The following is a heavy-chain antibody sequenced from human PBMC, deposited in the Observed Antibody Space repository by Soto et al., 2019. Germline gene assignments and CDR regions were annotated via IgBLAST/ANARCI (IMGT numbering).Heavy chain of an antibody. Sequence: GGSLRLSCAASGFTFSDYRMTWVRQAPGKGLEWLSYISGRGSAIYYADSVKGRFTISRDNAKNSLFPQMDSLTAADTAVYYCARDRGGYAYPVFQHWGQGTLVTVSS. J-gene: IGHJ1*01. D-gene: IGHD3-16*01. CDR1: GFTFSDYR. CDR2: ISGRGSAI. CDR3: ARDRGGYAYPVFQH. V-gene: IGHV3-48*03.